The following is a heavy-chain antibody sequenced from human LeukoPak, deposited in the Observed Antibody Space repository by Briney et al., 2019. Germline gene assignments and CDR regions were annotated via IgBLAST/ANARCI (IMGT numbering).Heavy chain of an antibody. V-gene: IGHV3-21*01. D-gene: IGHD6-13*01. CDR1: GFTFRAYS. J-gene: IGHJ4*02. CDR2: ISSSSTYI. Sequence: GGSLRLSCAGSGFTFRAYSINWVRQAPGKGLEWVSSISSSSTYIYYTDSVKGRFTISRDNAKNSLFLQMNSLRAEDTAVYYCTRDNGEGAAAYWGQGTLVTVSS. CDR3: TRDNGEGAAAY.